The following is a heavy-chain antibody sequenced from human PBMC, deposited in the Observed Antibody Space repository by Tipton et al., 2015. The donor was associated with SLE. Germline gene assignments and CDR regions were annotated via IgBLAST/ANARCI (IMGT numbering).Heavy chain of an antibody. Sequence: TLSLTCTVSGGPFSGRIYYWGWIRQSPGKGLVWIGSIYYTGSTSYNPSLKSRATLSVDTSKNQFSLKVTSVTAADTAVYYCARDYGEPPYYFDHWGQGTLVAVSS. J-gene: IGHJ4*02. V-gene: IGHV4-39*07. D-gene: IGHD4-17*01. CDR2: IYYTGST. CDR3: ARDYGEPPYYFDH. CDR1: GGPFSGRIYY.